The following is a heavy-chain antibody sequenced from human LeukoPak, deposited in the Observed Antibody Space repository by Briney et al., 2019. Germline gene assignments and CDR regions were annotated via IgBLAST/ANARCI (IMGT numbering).Heavy chain of an antibody. CDR1: GFTFSNYW. CDR3: AGDTGDANGWYYFDY. D-gene: IGHD6-19*01. Sequence: GGSLRLSCAASGFTFSNYWMHWVRQVPGKGPVWVSRITSDGSSTIYADSVKGRFTISRDNAKNTLYLQMNSLTADDTAIYYCAGDTGDANGWYYFDYWGQGTLVTVSS. J-gene: IGHJ4*02. V-gene: IGHV3-74*01. CDR2: ITSDGSST.